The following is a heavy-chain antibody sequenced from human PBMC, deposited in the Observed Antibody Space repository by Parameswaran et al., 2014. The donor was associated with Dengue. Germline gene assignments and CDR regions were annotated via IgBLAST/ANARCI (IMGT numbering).Heavy chain of an antibody. Sequence: RWIRQPPGKGLEWIGDIHRSGGTNYNPSLKSRVTIAVDTSKNQFSLNLSSVTAADTAVYYCAREGYGSGSNGGNGMDVWGQGTTVTVSS. CDR3: AREGYGSGSNGGNGMDV. D-gene: IGHD3-10*01. J-gene: IGHJ6*02. CDR2: IHRSGGT. V-gene: IGHV4-34*01.